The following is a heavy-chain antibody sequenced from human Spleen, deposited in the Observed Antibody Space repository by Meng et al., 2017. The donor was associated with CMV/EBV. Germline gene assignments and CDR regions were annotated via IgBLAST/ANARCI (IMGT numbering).Heavy chain of an antibody. Sequence: GSLRLSCTVSGGSISSSSYYWGWIRQPPGKGLEWIGSIYYSGSTYYNPSLKIRVTISVDTSKNQFSLKLSSVTAADTAVYYCARWVVVVPAASGFDYYYYYGMDVWGQGTTVTVSS. CDR3: ARWVVVVPAASGFDYYYYYGMDV. J-gene: IGHJ6*02. V-gene: IGHV4-39*07. D-gene: IGHD2-2*01. CDR2: IYYSGST. CDR1: GGSISSSSYY.